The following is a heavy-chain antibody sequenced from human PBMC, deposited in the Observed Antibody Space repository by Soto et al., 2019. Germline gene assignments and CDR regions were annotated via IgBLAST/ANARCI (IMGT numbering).Heavy chain of an antibody. CDR3: ATRCSTGGNRYYAMDV. CDR2: IIPIFGTA. D-gene: IGHD2-2*01. J-gene: IGHJ6*04. CDR1: GGTFSSYT. Sequence: QVQLVQSGAEVKKPGSSVKVSCKASGGTFSSYTITWVRQAPGQGLEWMGGIIPIFGTANYAQKFQGRVTITADQATRTAYMEQSSLRSEDTAEYYCATRCSTGGNRYYAMDVWSEAATGTVSS. V-gene: IGHV1-69*12.